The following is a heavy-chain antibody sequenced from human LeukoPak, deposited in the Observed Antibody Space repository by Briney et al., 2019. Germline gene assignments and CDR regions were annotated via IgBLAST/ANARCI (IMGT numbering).Heavy chain of an antibody. CDR2: ISSSSSYI. V-gene: IGHV3-21*01. CDR1: GFIFSSYS. D-gene: IGHD3-10*01. J-gene: IGHJ4*02. CDR3: ASSYYGSGSYIG. Sequence: GGSLRLSCAASGFIFSSYSMNWVRQAPGKGLEWVSSISSSSSYIYYADSVKGRFTISRDNAKNSLYLQMNSLRAEDTAVYYCASSYYGSGSYIGWGQGTLVTVSS.